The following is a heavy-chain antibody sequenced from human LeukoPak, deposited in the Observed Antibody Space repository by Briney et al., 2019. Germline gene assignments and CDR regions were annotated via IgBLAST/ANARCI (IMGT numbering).Heavy chain of an antibody. CDR1: GFTFSSYS. Sequence: LRLSCAASGFTFSSYSMNWVRQPPGKGLEWIGYIYYSGSTYYNPSLKSRVTISVDTSKNQFSLKLSSVTAADTAVYYCARALLWGPGFFDYWGQGTLVTVSS. D-gene: IGHD3-10*01. CDR2: IYYSGST. V-gene: IGHV4-30-4*08. CDR3: ARALLWGPGFFDY. J-gene: IGHJ4*02.